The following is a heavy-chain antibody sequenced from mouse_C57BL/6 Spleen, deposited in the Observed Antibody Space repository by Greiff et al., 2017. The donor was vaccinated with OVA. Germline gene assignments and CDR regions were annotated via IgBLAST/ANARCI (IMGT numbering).Heavy chain of an antibody. CDR3: ATDYYGSSYGFDY. J-gene: IGHJ2*01. Sequence: EVQLQQSVAELVRPGASVKLSCTASGFNIKNTYMHWVQQRPEQGLEWIGRIDPANGNTKYAPKFQGRATITADTSSNTAYLQLSSLTAEDTAIYYCATDYYGSSYGFDYWGQGTTLTVAS. V-gene: IGHV14-3*01. CDR2: IDPANGNT. D-gene: IGHD1-1*01. CDR1: GFNIKNTY.